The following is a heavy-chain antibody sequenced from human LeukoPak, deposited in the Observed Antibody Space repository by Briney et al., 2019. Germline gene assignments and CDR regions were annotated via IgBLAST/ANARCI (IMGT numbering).Heavy chain of an antibody. CDR1: GSRFTSYW. Sequence: GEALKISCKGSGSRFTSYWIGWVRQMPGKGLEGMGIIYPGESDTRYSPSFQGQVTISADKSISTAYLQWSSLKASDTAMYYCARQQENYDYVWGSYRYTSFDYWGQGTLVTVSS. CDR2: IYPGESDT. CDR3: ARQQENYDYVWGSYRYTSFDY. D-gene: IGHD3-16*02. J-gene: IGHJ4*02. V-gene: IGHV5-51*01.